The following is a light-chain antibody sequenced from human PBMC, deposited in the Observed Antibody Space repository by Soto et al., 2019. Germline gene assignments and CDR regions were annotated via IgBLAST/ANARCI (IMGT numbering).Light chain of an antibody. V-gene: IGKV3-11*01. CDR3: HQRTNWPGGT. J-gene: IGKJ1*01. CDR2: DAS. Sequence: IVLTPSPATLSLSPGERATLSCRASQSVSSYLGWYQQKPGQAPRLLIYDASNRATGIPARFSGSGSGTDFTLTISSLEPDDFAVYYCHQRTNWPGGTFGQGTKVE. CDR1: QSVSSY.